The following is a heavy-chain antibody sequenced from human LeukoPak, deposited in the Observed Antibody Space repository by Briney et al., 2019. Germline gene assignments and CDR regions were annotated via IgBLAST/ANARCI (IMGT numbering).Heavy chain of an antibody. V-gene: IGHV3-30-3*01. J-gene: IGHJ6*02. CDR2: ISYDGSNK. CDR1: GFSFSSYA. CDR3: ARDFPSTVTFYGMDV. Sequence: PGGSLRLSCAASGFSFSSYAVHWVRQAPGKGLEWVAVISYDGSNKYSADSVKGRFTISRDNSKNTLYLQMNSLRAEDTAVYYCARDFPSTVTFYGMDVWGQGTTVTVSS. D-gene: IGHD4-11*01.